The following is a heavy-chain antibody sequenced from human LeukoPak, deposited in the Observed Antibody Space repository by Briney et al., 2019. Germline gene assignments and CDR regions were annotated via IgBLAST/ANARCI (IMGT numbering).Heavy chain of an antibody. CDR2: MNPNSGNT. CDR1: GYTFASYD. Sequence: ASVKVSCKASGYTFASYDINWVRQATGQGLEWLGWMNPNSGNTGYAQKFQGRVTMTRNTSISTAYMELSNLRSEDTAVYYCARVAGNCGGDCYRLLYWGQGTLVTVSS. J-gene: IGHJ4*02. V-gene: IGHV1-8*01. CDR3: ARVAGNCGGDCYRLLY. D-gene: IGHD2-21*01.